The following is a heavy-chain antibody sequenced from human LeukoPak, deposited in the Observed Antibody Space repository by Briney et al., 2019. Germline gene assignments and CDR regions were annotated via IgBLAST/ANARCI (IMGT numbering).Heavy chain of an antibody. D-gene: IGHD2-2*01. Sequence: PSETLSLTCTVSGYSISSGYYWGWIRQPPGKGLEWIGSIYHSGSTYYNPSLKSRVTISVDTSKNQFSLKLSSVTAADTAVYYCASDGVVPAAIPAKYYYYYYYMDVWGKGTTATVSS. J-gene: IGHJ6*03. CDR1: GYSISSGYY. CDR3: ASDGVVPAAIPAKYYYYYYYMDV. V-gene: IGHV4-38-2*02. CDR2: IYHSGST.